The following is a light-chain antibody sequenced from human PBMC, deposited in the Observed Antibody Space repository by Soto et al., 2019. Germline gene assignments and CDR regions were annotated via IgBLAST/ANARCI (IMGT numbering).Light chain of an antibody. J-gene: IGKJ5*01. V-gene: IGKV3-15*01. CDR1: QPVSDK. CDR2: GAS. CDR3: QQSDQWTIT. Sequence: VMTQSPANLSLSPGARATLSCWASQPVSDKLAWYQQKPGQAPRLLIYGASARALGIPARFSGSVSGTEGSFTVTSLKYEDGSVYYCQQSDQWTITFGQGTRLEIK.